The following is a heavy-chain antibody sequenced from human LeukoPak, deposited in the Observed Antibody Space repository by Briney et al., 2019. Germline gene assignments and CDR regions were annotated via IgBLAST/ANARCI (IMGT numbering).Heavy chain of an antibody. CDR2: IINSGGST. CDR1: GFTFSNYA. CDR3: AKDIYGDYGGLDY. J-gene: IGHJ4*02. Sequence: PGESLRLSCAASGFTFSNYAMNWVRQAPGKGLEWVSTIINSGGSTYYADSVKGRFTISRDSSKNTLYLQMNSLRDEDTAVYYCAKDIYGDYGGLDYWGQGTLVTVSS. V-gene: IGHV3-23*01. D-gene: IGHD4-17*01.